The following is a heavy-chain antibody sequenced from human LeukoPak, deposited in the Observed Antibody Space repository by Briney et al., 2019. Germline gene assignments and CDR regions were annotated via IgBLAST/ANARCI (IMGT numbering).Heavy chain of an antibody. CDR2: ISGSGGST. D-gene: IGHD5-12*01. V-gene: IGHV3-23*01. Sequence: GGSLRLSCAASGFTFSSYAMSWVRQAPGKGLEWVSAISGSGGSTYYADSVKGRFTISRDNSKNTLYLQMNSLRAEDTAAYYCAKGVVATGSQFDYWGQGTLVTVSS. CDR3: AKGVVATGSQFDY. CDR1: GFTFSSYA. J-gene: IGHJ4*02.